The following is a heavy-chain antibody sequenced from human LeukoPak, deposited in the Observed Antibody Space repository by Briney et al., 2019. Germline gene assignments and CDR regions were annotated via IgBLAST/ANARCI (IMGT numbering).Heavy chain of an antibody. Sequence: GGSLRLSCAASGFTFDDYGMSWVRQAPGKGLEWVSAISGSGGSTYYADSVKGRFTISRDNSKNTLYLQMNSLRAEDTAVYYCAKDLRSLVRGVITYYMDVWGKGTTVTVSS. V-gene: IGHV3-23*01. D-gene: IGHD3-10*01. CDR1: GFTFDDYG. CDR3: AKDLRSLVRGVITYYMDV. J-gene: IGHJ6*03. CDR2: ISGSGGST.